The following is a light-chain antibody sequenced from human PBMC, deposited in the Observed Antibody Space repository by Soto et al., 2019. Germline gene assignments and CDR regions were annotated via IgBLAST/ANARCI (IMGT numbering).Light chain of an antibody. CDR3: TSYTRSSTPYV. J-gene: IGLJ1*01. V-gene: IGLV2-14*01. CDR1: SGDVGAYTY. CDR2: DVS. Sequence: QSAMTXPASVSGSPGQLMTISCAGGSGDVGAYTYVSWYQQHPGKAPKLMIYDVSNRPSGVSNRFSGSKSGNTASLTISGLQAEDEADYYCTSYTRSSTPYVFGGGTKVTV.